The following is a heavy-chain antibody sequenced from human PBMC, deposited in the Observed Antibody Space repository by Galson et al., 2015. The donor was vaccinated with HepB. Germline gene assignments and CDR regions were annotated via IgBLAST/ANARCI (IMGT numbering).Heavy chain of an antibody. CDR2: IIPIFGTA. J-gene: IGHJ6*03. V-gene: IGHV1-69*13. D-gene: IGHD2-2*01. CDR1: GGTFSSYA. CDR3: ARGGGAQLPRLGYYYYMDV. Sequence: SVKVSCKASGGTFSSYAISWVRQAPGQGLEWMGGIIPIFGTANYAQKFQGRVTITADASTSTAYMELSSLRSEDTAVYYCARGGGAQLPRLGYYYYMDVWGKGTTVTVSS.